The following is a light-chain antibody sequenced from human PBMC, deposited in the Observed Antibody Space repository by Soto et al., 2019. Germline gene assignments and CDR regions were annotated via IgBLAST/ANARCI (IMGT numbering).Light chain of an antibody. CDR2: GAS. Sequence: EIVMTQSPATLSVSPGERATLSCRASQSVSSNLAGYQQKPGQAPRLLSYGASTRGTGIPARFSGSGPGTEFTLTISSLLSEDFAVYYCQQYNAWPWTFGQGTKVEI. V-gene: IGKV3-15*01. CDR1: QSVSSN. CDR3: QQYNAWPWT. J-gene: IGKJ1*01.